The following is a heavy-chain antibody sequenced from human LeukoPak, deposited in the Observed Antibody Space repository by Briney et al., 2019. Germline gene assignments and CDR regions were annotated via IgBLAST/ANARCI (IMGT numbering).Heavy chain of an antibody. Sequence: GGSLRLSCAASGFTFSNFGIHWVRQAPGKGLEWVAFIRFDGTNKYYTDSVKGRFTISRDNSKNTLYLQMNSLRLEDTAVYYCAKDNYDTGGHYWRGYWGQGTLVTVSS. V-gene: IGHV3-30*02. D-gene: IGHD3-22*01. J-gene: IGHJ4*02. CDR3: AKDNYDTGGHYWRGY. CDR2: IRFDGTNK. CDR1: GFTFSNFG.